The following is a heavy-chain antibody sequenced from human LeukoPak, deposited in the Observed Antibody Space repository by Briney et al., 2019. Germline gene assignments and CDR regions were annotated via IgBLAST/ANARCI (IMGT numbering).Heavy chain of an antibody. CDR3: AKYSGGGYYGYGVDV. Sequence: QAGGSLRLSCAASGFTFSSYAMSWVRQAPGKGLEWVSAISGSGDSTYYADSVKGRFTISRDNSKNTLYLQMNSLRAEDTAVYYCAKYSGGGYYGYGVDVWGQGTTVTVSS. CDR1: GFTFSSYA. V-gene: IGHV3-23*01. D-gene: IGHD2-15*01. CDR2: ISGSGDST. J-gene: IGHJ6*02.